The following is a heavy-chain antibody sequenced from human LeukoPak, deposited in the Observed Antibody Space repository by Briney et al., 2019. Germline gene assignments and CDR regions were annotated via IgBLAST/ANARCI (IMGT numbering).Heavy chain of an antibody. V-gene: IGHV4-59*08. CDR1: GGSISSYY. D-gene: IGHD5-18*01. CDR3: ARSSFSYGVDY. J-gene: IGHJ4*02. Sequence: PSETLSLTCTVSGGSISSYYWSWIRQPPGKGLEWIGYIYYSGSTNYNPSLKSRVTISVDTSKNQFSLKLSSVTAADTAVYYCARSSFSYGVDYWDQGTLVTVSS. CDR2: IYYSGST.